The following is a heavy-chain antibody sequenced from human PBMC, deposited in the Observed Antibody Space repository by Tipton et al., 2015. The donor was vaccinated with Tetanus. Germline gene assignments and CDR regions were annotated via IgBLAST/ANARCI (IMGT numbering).Heavy chain of an antibody. V-gene: IGHV3-33*06. CDR2: IWYDGSNQ. CDR3: AKDISAPGSFYYFDQ. J-gene: IGHJ4*01. Sequence: SLRLSCAASGFTFDNYALHWVRQAPGKGLQWLAVIWYDGSNQYYEESMKGRFTISRDNAKNTIFLQMNSLRAEDTAVYFCAKDISAPGSFYYFDQWGQGTLVTVSS. CDR1: GFTFDNYA. D-gene: IGHD3-10*01.